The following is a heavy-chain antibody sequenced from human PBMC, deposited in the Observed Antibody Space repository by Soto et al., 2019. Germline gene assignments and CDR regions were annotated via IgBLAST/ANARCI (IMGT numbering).Heavy chain of an antibody. CDR2: INSDGSST. D-gene: IGHD2-15*01. CDR3: ARDQGYCSGGSCYVAGY. CDR1: GFTFSSYW. Sequence: EVQLVESGGGLVQPGGSLRLSCAASGFTFSSYWMHWVRQAPGKGLVWVSRINSDGSSTGYADSVMGRFTISRDNAKNTLYLQMNSLRAEDPAVYYCARDQGYCSGGSCYVAGYWGQGTLVTVSS. J-gene: IGHJ4*02. V-gene: IGHV3-74*01.